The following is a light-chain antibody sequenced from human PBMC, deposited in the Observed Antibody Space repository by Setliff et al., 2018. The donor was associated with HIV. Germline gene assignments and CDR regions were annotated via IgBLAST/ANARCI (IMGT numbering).Light chain of an antibody. CDR3: SSYTSSTPLYV. V-gene: IGLV2-14*03. Sequence: QSVLTQPASVSGSPGQSITISCTGSSSDVGDYNYVSWYQQHPGKAPKLMISDVSNRPSGVSNRFSGSKSGNTASLTISGLQAEDEADYYCSSYTSSTPLYVLGTGTKVTVL. CDR2: DVS. CDR1: SSDVGDYNY. J-gene: IGLJ1*01.